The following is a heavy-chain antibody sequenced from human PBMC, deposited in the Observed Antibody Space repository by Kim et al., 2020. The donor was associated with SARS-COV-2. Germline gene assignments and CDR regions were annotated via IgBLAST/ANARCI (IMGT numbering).Heavy chain of an antibody. CDR3: AVSLTTAGAYDY. CDR2: T. V-gene: IGHV3-53*01. J-gene: IGHJ4*02. D-gene: IGHD3-9*01. Sequence: TGYADSVRSRFTISRDSSRNTVSLQLDSLRAADTAVYYCAVSLTTAGAYDYWGQGTLVTVSS.